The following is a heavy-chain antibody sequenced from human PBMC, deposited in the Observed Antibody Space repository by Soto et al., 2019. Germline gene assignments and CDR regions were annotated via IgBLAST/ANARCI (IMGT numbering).Heavy chain of an antibody. J-gene: IGHJ6*02. V-gene: IGHV1-46*04. CDR3: AREGGLWLGELFSYYGRDV. D-gene: IGHD3-10*01. CDR2: INPSGGST. CDR1: GYTFTSYY. Sequence: QVQLVQSGAEVKKPGASVKVSCKASGYTFTSYYMHWGRQAPGQGLEGMGIINPSGGSTSYAQKLQCRVTMTRDTSTSPVYMEPSSLRCEDTAVYYCAREGGLWLGELFSYYGRDVWGRGNTVTVSS.